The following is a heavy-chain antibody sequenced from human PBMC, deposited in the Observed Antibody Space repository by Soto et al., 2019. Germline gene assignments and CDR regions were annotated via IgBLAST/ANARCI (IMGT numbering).Heavy chain of an antibody. V-gene: IGHV4-30-4*01. CDR2: IYYSGST. D-gene: IGHD3-3*01. CDR3: ARDYPEGAIFYGMDV. J-gene: IGHJ6*02. Sequence: PSETLSLTCTVSGGSISSGDYYWSWIRQPPGKGLEWIGYIYYSGSTYYNPSLKSRVTISVDTSKNQFSLKLSSVTAADTAVYYCARDYPEGAIFYGMDVWGQGTTVTVSS. CDR1: GGSISSGDYY.